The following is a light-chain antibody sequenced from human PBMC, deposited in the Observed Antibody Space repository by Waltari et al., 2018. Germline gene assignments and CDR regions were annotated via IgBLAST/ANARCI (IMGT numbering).Light chain of an antibody. CDR3: MQALQTPRT. CDR1: HSLLHSNGYND. J-gene: IGKJ1*01. Sequence: DIVMTQSQLSLPVTPGEPASISCRSSHSLLHSNGYNDLDWYLQKPGQSPQLLIYLGSNRASGVPDRFSGSGSGTDFTLKISRVEAEDVGVYYCMQALQTPRTFGQGTKVEIK. CDR2: LGS. V-gene: IGKV2-28*01.